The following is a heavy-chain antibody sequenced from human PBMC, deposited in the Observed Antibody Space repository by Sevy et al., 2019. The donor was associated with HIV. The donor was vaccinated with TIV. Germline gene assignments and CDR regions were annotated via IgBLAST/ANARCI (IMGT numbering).Heavy chain of an antibody. D-gene: IGHD2-15*01. J-gene: IGHJ5*02. CDR3: AGLIMELLLPDWFDP. V-gene: IGHV4-61*01. CDR2: IYYSGST. Sequence: SETLSLTCTVSGGSVSSGSYYLSWIRQPPGKGLEWIGYIYYSGSTNYNPSLKSRVTISVDTSKNQFSLKLSSVTAADTAVYYCAGLIMELLLPDWFDPWGQGTLVTVSS. CDR1: GGSVSSGSYY.